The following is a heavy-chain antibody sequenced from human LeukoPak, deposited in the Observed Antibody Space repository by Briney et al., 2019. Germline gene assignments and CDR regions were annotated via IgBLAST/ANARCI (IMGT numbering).Heavy chain of an antibody. CDR2: IYPGDSDT. CDR3: ARHAPPSYYYYYYMDV. J-gene: IGHJ6*03. CDR1: GYSFTSYW. V-gene: IGHV5-51*01. Sequence: PAASLKISCKGSGYSFTSYWIGCVRQMPGKGLEGMGIIYPGDSDTRYSPSFQGQVTISADKSISTAYLQWSSLKASDTAMYYCARHAPPSYYYYYYMDVWGKGTTVTVSS.